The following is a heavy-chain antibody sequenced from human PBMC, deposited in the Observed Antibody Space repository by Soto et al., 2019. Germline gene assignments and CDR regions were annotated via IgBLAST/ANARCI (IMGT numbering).Heavy chain of an antibody. Sequence: SETLSLTCTVSGGSISSGGYYWSWIRQHPGKGLEWIGYIYYSGSTYYNPSLKSRVTISVDTSKNQFSLKLSSVTAADTAVYYCERDRSRAGYFDYWVQGTLVTVSS. D-gene: IGHD6-13*01. V-gene: IGHV4-31*03. CDR2: IYYSGST. CDR3: ERDRSRAGYFDY. J-gene: IGHJ4*02. CDR1: GGSISSGGYY.